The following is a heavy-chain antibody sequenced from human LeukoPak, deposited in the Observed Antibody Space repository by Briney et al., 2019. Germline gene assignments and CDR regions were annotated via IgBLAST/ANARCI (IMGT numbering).Heavy chain of an antibody. CDR3: ARVSERRGWFDP. J-gene: IGHJ5*02. CDR2: IYSSGGT. Sequence: SETLSLTCTVFGASISSHYWSWIRQSPGKGLEWIGDIYSSGGTNYRATLDSRVTISLDTSKSQFSLNLRSVTAADTAVYYCARVSERRGWFDPWGQGTLVTVSP. V-gene: IGHV4-59*11. CDR1: GASISSHY. D-gene: IGHD1-1*01.